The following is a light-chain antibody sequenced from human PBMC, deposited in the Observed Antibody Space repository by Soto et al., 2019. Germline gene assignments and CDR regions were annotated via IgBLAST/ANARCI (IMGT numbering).Light chain of an antibody. CDR1: QSVSSN. Sequence: EIVMTQSPATLSESPGERATLSCRASQSVSSNLAWYQQKPGQAPRLLIYGASTRATGIPARFSDSGSGTEFTLTISSLQSEDFAVYYCQQYNNWPPWTFGQGTKVDIK. CDR3: QQYNNWPPWT. J-gene: IGKJ1*01. CDR2: GAS. V-gene: IGKV3-15*01.